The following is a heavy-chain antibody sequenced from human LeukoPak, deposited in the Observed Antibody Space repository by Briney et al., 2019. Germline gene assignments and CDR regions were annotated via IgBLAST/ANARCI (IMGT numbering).Heavy chain of an antibody. CDR2: MNPNSGNT. CDR3: ARQQILTGSWPPFKDY. Sequence: ASVKVSCKASGYTFTSHDINWVRQATGQGLEWMGWMNPNSGNTGYAQKFQGRVTMTRNTSISTAYMELSSLRSEDTAVYYCARQQILTGSWPPFKDYWGQGTLVTVSS. D-gene: IGHD3-9*01. J-gene: IGHJ4*02. V-gene: IGHV1-8*01. CDR1: GYTFTSHD.